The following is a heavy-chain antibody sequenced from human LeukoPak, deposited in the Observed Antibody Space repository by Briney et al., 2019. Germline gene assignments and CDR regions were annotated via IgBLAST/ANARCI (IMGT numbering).Heavy chain of an antibody. CDR2: ISGSGGST. Sequence: GGSLRLSCAASGFTFSNYEMNWLRQAPGKGLEWVSAISGSGGSTYYADSVKGRFTISRDNSKNTPYLQMNSLRAEDTAVYYCAKGRSYGSGSPFDYWGQGTLVTVSS. CDR1: GFTFSNYE. V-gene: IGHV3-23*01. D-gene: IGHD3-10*01. J-gene: IGHJ4*02. CDR3: AKGRSYGSGSPFDY.